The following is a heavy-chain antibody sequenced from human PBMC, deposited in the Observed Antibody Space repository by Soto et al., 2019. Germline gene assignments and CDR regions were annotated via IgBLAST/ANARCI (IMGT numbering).Heavy chain of an antibody. J-gene: IGHJ6*02. D-gene: IGHD3-22*01. Sequence: GGSLRLSCAASGFTYSSYAMSWVRQAPGKGLEWVSSSSGSGGDIYHADSVRGRFTISRDNSKNTLYLQMNSLRAEDTAVYYCAKGWLYGAGMGVWGQGTTVTVSS. CDR3: AKGWLYGAGMGV. CDR1: GFTYSSYA. V-gene: IGHV3-23*01. CDR2: SSGSGGDI.